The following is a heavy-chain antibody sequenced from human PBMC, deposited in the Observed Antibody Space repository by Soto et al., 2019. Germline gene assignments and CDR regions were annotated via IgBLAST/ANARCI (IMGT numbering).Heavy chain of an antibody. CDR3: ARGGWSFDY. V-gene: IGHV6-1*01. J-gene: IGHJ4*02. CDR2: TYYRSKWYN. CDR1: GDSVSSNSAA. Sequence: QVQLQQSGPGLVRPSQTLSLNCAISGDSVSSNSAAWNWIRQSPSRGLKWLGRTYYRSKWYNDYVVAMKSRITVNPDTSKNQFSLQLNSVTPEDTAVYYCARGGWSFDYWGQGTLVTVSS. D-gene: IGHD3-10*01.